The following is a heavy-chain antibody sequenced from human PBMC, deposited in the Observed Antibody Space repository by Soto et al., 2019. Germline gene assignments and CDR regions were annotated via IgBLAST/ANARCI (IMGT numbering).Heavy chain of an antibody. J-gene: IGHJ3*02. Sequence: SETLSLTCTVSGGSISSGGYYWSWIRQHPGKGLEWIGYIYYSGSTYYNPSLKSRVTISVDTSKNQFSLKLSSVTAAGTAVYYCARVANYYGSGRPAFDIWGQGTMVTVSS. CDR3: ARVANYYGSGRPAFDI. D-gene: IGHD3-10*01. CDR1: GGSISSGGYY. CDR2: IYYSGST. V-gene: IGHV4-31*03.